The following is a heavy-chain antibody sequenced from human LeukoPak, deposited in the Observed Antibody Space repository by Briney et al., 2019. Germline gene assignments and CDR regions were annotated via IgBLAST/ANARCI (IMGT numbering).Heavy chain of an antibody. CDR3: ARDHHDVLTGYYSNYYNYYYMDV. Sequence: GGSLRLSCVASGFTFSSYWMSWVRQAPGKGLEWVANIKEDGSEKYYVDSVRGGFTLSRNNAENSLYLQMNSLRAEDTAVYYCARDHHDVLTGYYSNYYNYYYMDVWGKGTTVTVSS. D-gene: IGHD3-9*01. CDR2: IKEDGSEK. V-gene: IGHV3-7*01. J-gene: IGHJ6*03. CDR1: GFTFSSYW.